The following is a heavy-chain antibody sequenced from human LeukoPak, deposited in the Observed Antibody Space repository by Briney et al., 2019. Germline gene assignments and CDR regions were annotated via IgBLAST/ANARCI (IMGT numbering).Heavy chain of an antibody. CDR2: ISGSGSIT. CDR3: AKSLGGDYGSGSYYVVFEC. CDR1: GFTFNNYA. J-gene: IGHJ4*02. V-gene: IGHV3-23*01. Sequence: GGSLRLSCVSSGFTFNNYAMNWVRQAPGKGLEWVSRISGSGSITYYADSGKGRFTISRDTSKNTLWLQMNSLRVDDTALYYCAKSLGGDYGSGSYYVVFECWGQGTLVTVS. D-gene: IGHD3-10*01.